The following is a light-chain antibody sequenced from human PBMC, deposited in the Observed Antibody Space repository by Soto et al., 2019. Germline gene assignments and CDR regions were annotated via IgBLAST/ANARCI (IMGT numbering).Light chain of an antibody. CDR2: EVS. CDR1: SSDVGTQNY. J-gene: IGLJ2*01. V-gene: IGLV2-14*01. CDR3: LSYTSSYTVV. Sequence: QSALTQPASVSGSPGQSITISCTGSSSDVGTQNYVSWYQQHPDKAPKLMIYEVSDRPSGVSNRFSGSKPGNTASLTISGVQAEDEADYYCLSYTSSYTVVFGGGTKLTVL.